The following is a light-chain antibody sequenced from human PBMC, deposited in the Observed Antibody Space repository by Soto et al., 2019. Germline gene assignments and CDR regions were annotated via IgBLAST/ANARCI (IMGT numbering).Light chain of an antibody. CDR2: AAS. Sequence: DIQMTQSPSSLSASVGDRVTITCRASQSISSYLNWYQQKPGKAPKLLIYAASSLQSGVPSRFSGSGSETDFTLTISSLQPEEFATYYCQQSYSTPVFTFGPGTKVDIQ. J-gene: IGKJ3*01. V-gene: IGKV1-39*01. CDR1: QSISSY. CDR3: QQSYSTPVFT.